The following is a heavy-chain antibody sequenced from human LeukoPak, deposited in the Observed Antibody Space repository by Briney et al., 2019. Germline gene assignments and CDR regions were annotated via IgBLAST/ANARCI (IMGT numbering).Heavy chain of an antibody. CDR2: IYAGGST. Sequence: GSLTLTCAASGFTFSSNSMNWVRQAPGKGLEWVSVIYAGGSTYYADSVKGRFTISRDNSESTLYLQMNSLRAEDTAVYYCARSTSYCSGGSCYVGYFDYWGQGTRVTVSS. V-gene: IGHV3-66*01. CDR1: GFTFSSNS. J-gene: IGHJ4*02. D-gene: IGHD2-15*01. CDR3: ARSTSYCSGGSCYVGYFDY.